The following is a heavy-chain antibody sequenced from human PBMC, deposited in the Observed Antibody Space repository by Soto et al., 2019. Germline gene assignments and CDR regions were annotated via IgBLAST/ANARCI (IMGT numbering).Heavy chain of an antibody. CDR1: GFTFSNFW. Sequence: AGGSLRLSCAASGFTFSNFWMHWVRQVPGRGPEWVSRVNREGTSTTYADSVKGRFTISRDNAKNMLFLQMSSLRVEDAAVYYCARVGGGSGNYDYWGRGTQVTAPQ. J-gene: IGHJ4*02. CDR2: VNREGTST. CDR3: ARVGGGSGNYDY. D-gene: IGHD3-10*01. V-gene: IGHV3-74*03.